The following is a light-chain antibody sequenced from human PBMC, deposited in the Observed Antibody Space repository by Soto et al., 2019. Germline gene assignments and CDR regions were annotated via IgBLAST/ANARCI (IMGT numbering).Light chain of an antibody. CDR2: DAS. CDR3: QQYGSSSWT. Sequence: EIVLTQSPATLSLSPGERATLSCRASQSVSSYLAWYQQKPGQAPRLLIYDASNRATGIPARFSGSGSGTDFTLTISSLEPADFAVYYCQQYGSSSWTFGQGTKVEIK. V-gene: IGKV3-11*01. J-gene: IGKJ1*01. CDR1: QSVSSY.